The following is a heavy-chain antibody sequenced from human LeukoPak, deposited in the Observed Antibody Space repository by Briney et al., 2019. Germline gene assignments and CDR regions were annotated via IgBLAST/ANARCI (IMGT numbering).Heavy chain of an antibody. Sequence: GGSLTLSCAASGLIFSDYSMKWVRLAAGRGLEWVAFISYDGSNKYYADSVKGRFTISRDNSKNTLYLQMNSLRAEDTAVYYCAKDGLEYSSSPSVFDYWGQGTLVTVSS. D-gene: IGHD6-6*01. J-gene: IGHJ4*02. CDR1: GLIFSDYS. V-gene: IGHV3-30*18. CDR2: ISYDGSNK. CDR3: AKDGLEYSSSPSVFDY.